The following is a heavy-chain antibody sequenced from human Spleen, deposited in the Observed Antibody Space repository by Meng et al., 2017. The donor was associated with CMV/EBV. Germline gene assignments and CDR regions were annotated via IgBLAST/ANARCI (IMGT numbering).Heavy chain of an antibody. CDR2: IVSGGVT. CDR3: ARGYDYLWGSYRPLDY. CDR1: GFTFTSYA. V-gene: IGHV3-66*02. Sequence: GGSLRLSCAASGFTFTSYAMSWVRQAPGKGLEWVSVIVSGGVTYYADSVKGRFTISRDNSKNTLYLQMGTLRPEDTAVYYCARGYDYLWGSYRPLDYWGQGTQVTVSS. D-gene: IGHD3-16*02. J-gene: IGHJ4*02.